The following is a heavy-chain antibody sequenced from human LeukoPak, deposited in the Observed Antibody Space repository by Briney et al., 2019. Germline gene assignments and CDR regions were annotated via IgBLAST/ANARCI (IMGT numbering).Heavy chain of an antibody. CDR3: ARRYYYDSSGYYYASFDY. CDR1: GYSFTSYW. J-gene: IGHJ4*02. Sequence: GESLKISCKSSGYSFTSYWIGWVRQMPGKGLEWMGIIYPGDSDTRYSPSFQGQVTISADKSISTAYLQWSSLKASDTAMYYCARRYYYDSSGYYYASFDYWGQGTLVTVSS. CDR2: IYPGDSDT. D-gene: IGHD3-22*01. V-gene: IGHV5-51*01.